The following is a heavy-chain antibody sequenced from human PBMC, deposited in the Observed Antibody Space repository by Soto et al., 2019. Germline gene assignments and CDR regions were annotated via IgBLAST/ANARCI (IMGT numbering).Heavy chain of an antibody. CDR2: ISAYNGNT. CDR3: ARDQITMVRGVPNSFDP. J-gene: IGHJ5*02. V-gene: IGHV1-18*01. D-gene: IGHD3-10*01. Sequence: SVKVSCNASCYTFTSYGISWVLQAPGQGLEWMGWISAYNGNTNYAQKLQGRVTMTTDTSTSTAYMELRSLRSDDTAVYYCARDQITMVRGVPNSFDPWGQGTLVTVSS. CDR1: CYTFTSYG.